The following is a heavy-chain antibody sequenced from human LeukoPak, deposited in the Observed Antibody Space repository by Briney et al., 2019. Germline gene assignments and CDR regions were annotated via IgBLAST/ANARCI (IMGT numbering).Heavy chain of an antibody. J-gene: IGHJ4*02. CDR1: GFTFSSHW. CDR3: ARGRSAFDN. D-gene: IGHD1-26*01. Sequence: GGSLRLSCAASGFTFSSHWMHWVRQVPGKGLVWVSRINSDGSSTTYADSVKGRFTISRDNAKNTLYVQMNSLRDGDTAVYYCARGRSAFDNWGQGTLVTVSS. V-gene: IGHV3-74*01. CDR2: INSDGSST.